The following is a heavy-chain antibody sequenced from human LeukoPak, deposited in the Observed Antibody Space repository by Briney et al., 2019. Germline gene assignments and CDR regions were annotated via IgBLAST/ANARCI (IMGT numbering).Heavy chain of an antibody. CDR3: AREYRSSWYLNWFDP. D-gene: IGHD6-13*01. CDR2: IYNSGST. J-gene: IGHJ5*02. CDR1: GYSISSGYY. V-gene: IGHV4-38-2*02. Sequence: SETLSLTCTVSGYSISSGYYWGWIRQSPGKGLEWIGSIYNSGSTYYNPSLKSRDTISIDTSKNQFSLKLSSVTAADTAVYYCAREYRSSWYLNWFDPWGQGTLVTVSS.